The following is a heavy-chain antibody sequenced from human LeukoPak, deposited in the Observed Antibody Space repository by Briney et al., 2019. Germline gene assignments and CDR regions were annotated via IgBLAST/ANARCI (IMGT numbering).Heavy chain of an antibody. J-gene: IGHJ4*02. CDR1: GESFSAYF. Sequence: SETLSLTCAVSGESFSAYFWSWIRQVPGKGLEWIGEIDHRGVSTYNPSLKSRATMLVDTSNNHFSLSLTSVTAADTATYYCASGSLTLAAARCFDNWGQGTVVTVSS. V-gene: IGHV4-34*01. CDR3: ASGSLTLAAARCFDN. CDR2: IDHRGVS. D-gene: IGHD6-6*01.